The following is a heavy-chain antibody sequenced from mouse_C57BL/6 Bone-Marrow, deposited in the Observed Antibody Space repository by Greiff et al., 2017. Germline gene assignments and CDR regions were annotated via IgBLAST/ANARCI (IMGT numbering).Heavy chain of an antibody. J-gene: IGHJ3*01. V-gene: IGHV6-6*01. CDR2: IRNKANHHAT. Sequence: EVQLVESGGGLVQPGGSMKLSCAASGFTFSDAWMDWVRQSPEKGLEWVAEIRNKANHHATYYAESVKGRFTISRDDSKSSVYLQMNSLRAEDTGIYDCTPHYYGSSFAYWGQGTLVTVSA. D-gene: IGHD1-1*01. CDR1: GFTFSDAW. CDR3: TPHYYGSSFAY.